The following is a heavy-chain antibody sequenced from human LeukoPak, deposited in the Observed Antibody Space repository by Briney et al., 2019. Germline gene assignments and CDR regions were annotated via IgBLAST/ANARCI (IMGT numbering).Heavy chain of an antibody. CDR3: ARGPPSSSWYRVWYFDL. D-gene: IGHD6-13*01. Sequence: GGSLRLSCAASGFTFSSYDMHWVRQAPGKGLEWVSAIGTAGDTYYPGSVKGRFTISRENAKNSLYLQMNSLRAGDTAVYYCARGPPSSSWYRVWYFDLWGRGTLVTVSS. V-gene: IGHV3-13*01. J-gene: IGHJ2*01. CDR2: IGTAGDT. CDR1: GFTFSSYD.